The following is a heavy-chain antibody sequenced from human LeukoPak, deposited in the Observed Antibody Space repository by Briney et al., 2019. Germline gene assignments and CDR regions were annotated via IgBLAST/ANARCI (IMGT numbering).Heavy chain of an antibody. CDR2: IKQDGSEK. CDR3: ARAGLRWPVGYFDL. Sequence: GGSLRLSCAASGFTFSSYWMSWVRQAPGKGLEWVANIKQDGSEKYYVDSVKGRFTISRDNAKNSLYLQMNSLRAEDTAVYYCARAGLRWPVGYFDLWGRGTLVTVSS. CDR1: GFTFSSYW. D-gene: IGHD4-23*01. V-gene: IGHV3-7*01. J-gene: IGHJ2*01.